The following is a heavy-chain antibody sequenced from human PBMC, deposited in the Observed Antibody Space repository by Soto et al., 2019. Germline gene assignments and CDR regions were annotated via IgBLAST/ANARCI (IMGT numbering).Heavy chain of an antibody. J-gene: IGHJ4*02. D-gene: IGHD2-2*01. CDR2: INHSGST. CDR1: GGSFSGFY. V-gene: IGHV4-34*01. CDR3: ARRRYCCSTSCLSDDY. Sequence: SETLSLTCAVYGGSFSGFYWSWIRQPPGKGLEWIGEINHSGSTNYNPSLKSRVTISVDTSKNQFSLKLSSVTAADTAVYYCARRRYCCSTSCLSDDYWGQGTLVTVSS.